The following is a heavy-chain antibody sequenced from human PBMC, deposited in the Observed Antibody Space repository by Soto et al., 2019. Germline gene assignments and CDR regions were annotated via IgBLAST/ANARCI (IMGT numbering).Heavy chain of an antibody. V-gene: IGHV4-59*01. CDR2: IYYSGRT. CDR1: GGSISSYY. Sequence: QVQLQESGPGLVKPSETLSLTCTVSGGSISSYYWSWIRQPPGKGLEWIGYIYYSGRTNYNPPLKSRGTITVDTSKNQFSLKLSSVTAADTAVYYCARGGMTGYSPFDYWGQGTLVTVSS. CDR3: ARGGMTGYSPFDY. J-gene: IGHJ4*02. D-gene: IGHD3-9*01.